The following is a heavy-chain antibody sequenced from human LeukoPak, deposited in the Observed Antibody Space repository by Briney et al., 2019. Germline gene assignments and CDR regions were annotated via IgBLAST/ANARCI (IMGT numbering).Heavy chain of an antibody. Sequence: GGSLRLSCAASGFTFTNYMMDWVRQAPGKGLVWVSSINTDGSTTNYADSVKGRFTISRDNAENTLFLLLLSLRAEDTAVYYCTRGHPGKLDYWGQGTLVTVSS. D-gene: IGHD3-10*01. CDR1: GFTFTNYM. J-gene: IGHJ4*02. V-gene: IGHV3-74*01. CDR3: TRGHPGKLDY. CDR2: INTDGSTT.